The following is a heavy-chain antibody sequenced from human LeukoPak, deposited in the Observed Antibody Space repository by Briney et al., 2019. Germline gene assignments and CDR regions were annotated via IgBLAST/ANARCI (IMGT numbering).Heavy chain of an antibody. Sequence: ASVKVSCKASGYTFTSYYMHWVRQAPGQGLEWMGRINPNSGGTNYAQKFQGRVTMTRDTSINTAYMELSRLRSDDTAVYYCASETGTTIFGVVIMLHYWGQGTLVTVSS. CDR2: INPNSGGT. CDR1: GYTFTSYY. J-gene: IGHJ4*02. V-gene: IGHV1-2*06. D-gene: IGHD3-3*01. CDR3: ASETGTTIFGVVIMLHY.